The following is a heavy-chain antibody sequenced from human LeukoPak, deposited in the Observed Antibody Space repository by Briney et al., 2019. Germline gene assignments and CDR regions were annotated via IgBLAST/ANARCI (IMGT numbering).Heavy chain of an antibody. Sequence: PGGSLRLSCAASGFTVSSNYMSWVRQAPGKGLEWVSVIYSGGSTYYADSVKARFTISRDNSKNTLYLQMNSLRAEDTAVYYCARGPISMVRGVKTRYYYYGMDVWGQGTTVTVSS. D-gene: IGHD3-10*01. CDR2: IYSGGST. V-gene: IGHV3-66*01. J-gene: IGHJ6*02. CDR1: GFTVSSNY. CDR3: ARGPISMVRGVKTRYYYYGMDV.